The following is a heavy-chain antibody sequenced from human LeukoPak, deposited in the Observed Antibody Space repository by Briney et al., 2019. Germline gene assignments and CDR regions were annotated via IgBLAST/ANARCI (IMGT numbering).Heavy chain of an antibody. CDR2: VNTNTGNP. Sequence: ASVKVSCKASGYTFTSNAMNWVRQAPGQGLEWMGWVNTNTGNPTYAQGFTGRFVFSLDTSVSTAYLQISSLKAEDTAVYYCARTTSYYGLGRRFDPWGQGTLVTVSS. CDR3: ARTTSYYGLGRRFDP. J-gene: IGHJ5*02. V-gene: IGHV7-4-1*02. CDR1: GYTFTSNA. D-gene: IGHD3-10*01.